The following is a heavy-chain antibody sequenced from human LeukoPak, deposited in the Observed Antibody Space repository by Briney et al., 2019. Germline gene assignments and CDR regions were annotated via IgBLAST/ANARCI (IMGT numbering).Heavy chain of an antibody. CDR3: ARALYGDYASFDY. J-gene: IGHJ4*02. Sequence: GGSLRLSCAASGFTFSSYWMSWVSQAPGKGLEWVANIKKDGSQKYYVDSVKGRFTISRDNAKNSRYLQMNSLRAEDTAVYYCARALYGDYASFDYWGQGPLVTVSS. V-gene: IGHV3-7*01. CDR1: GFTFSSYW. CDR2: IKKDGSQK. D-gene: IGHD4-17*01.